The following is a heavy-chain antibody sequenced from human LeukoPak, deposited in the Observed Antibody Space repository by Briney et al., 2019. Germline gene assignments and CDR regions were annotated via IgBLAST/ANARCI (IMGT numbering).Heavy chain of an antibody. J-gene: IGHJ4*02. V-gene: IGHV4-34*01. CDR3: ARGKKVGATSEFDY. CDR1: GGSFSGYY. D-gene: IGHD1-26*01. Sequence: SETLSLTCAVYGGSFSGYYWSWLRQPPGKGLEWIGEINHSGSTNYNPSLKSRVTISVDTSKNQFSLKLSSVTAADTAVYYCARGKKVGATSEFDYWGQGTLVTVSS. CDR2: INHSGST.